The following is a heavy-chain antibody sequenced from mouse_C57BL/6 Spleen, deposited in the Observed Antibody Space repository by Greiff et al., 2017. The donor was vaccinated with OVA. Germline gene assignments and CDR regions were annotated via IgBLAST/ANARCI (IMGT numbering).Heavy chain of an antibody. CDR2: IRLKSDNYAT. Sequence: EVQVEASGGGLVQPGGSMKLSCVASGFTFSNYWMNWVRQSPEKGLEWVAQIRLKSDNYATHYAESVKGRFTISRDDSKSSVYLQMNNLRAEDTGIDYCTGPYYYGRTIDYWGQGTTLTVSS. CDR3: TGPYYYGRTIDY. D-gene: IGHD1-1*01. CDR1: GFTFSNYW. V-gene: IGHV6-3*01. J-gene: IGHJ2*01.